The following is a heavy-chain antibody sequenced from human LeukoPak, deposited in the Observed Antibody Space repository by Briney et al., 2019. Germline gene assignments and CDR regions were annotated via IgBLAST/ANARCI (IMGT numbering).Heavy chain of an antibody. J-gene: IGHJ4*02. CDR3: ATDRSVGATYRFDH. CDR1: GFTFSIYW. Sequence: GGSLRLSCAASGFTFSIYWMTWVRQAPGKGLEWVANIKQDGSEKYYVDSVKGRFTISRDNAKTSLFLQMNSLRAEDTGVYYCATDRSVGATYRFDHWGQGILVTVSS. CDR2: IKQDGSEK. V-gene: IGHV3-7*01. D-gene: IGHD1-26*01.